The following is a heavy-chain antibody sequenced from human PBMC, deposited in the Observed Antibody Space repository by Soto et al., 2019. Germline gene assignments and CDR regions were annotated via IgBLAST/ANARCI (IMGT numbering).Heavy chain of an antibody. CDR1: GFSLSTSGVG. CDR2: IYWDDDR. V-gene: IGHV2-5*02. J-gene: IGHJ5*02. D-gene: IGHD3-16*02. CDR3: AHSREGGDYIWGSYHLPPWFDP. Sequence: PTLVNPTQTLTLTCTFSGFSLSTSGVGVGWIRQPPGKALEWLALIYWDDDRRYSPSLKSRLTITKDTSKDQVVLTMTNMDPVDTATYYCAHSREGGDYIWGSYHLPPWFDPWGQGTLVTVSS.